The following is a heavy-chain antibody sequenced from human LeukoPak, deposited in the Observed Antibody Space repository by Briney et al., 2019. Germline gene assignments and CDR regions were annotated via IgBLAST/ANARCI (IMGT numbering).Heavy chain of an antibody. Sequence: SVKVSCKASGGTFSSYAISWVRQAPGQGLEWMGRIIPILGIANYAQKFQGRVTITADKSTSTAYIELSSLRSEDTAVYYCADDYGGNSGADYWGQGTLVTVSS. CDR3: ADDYGGNSGADY. CDR1: GGTFSSYA. J-gene: IGHJ4*02. CDR2: IIPILGIA. V-gene: IGHV1-69*04. D-gene: IGHD4-23*01.